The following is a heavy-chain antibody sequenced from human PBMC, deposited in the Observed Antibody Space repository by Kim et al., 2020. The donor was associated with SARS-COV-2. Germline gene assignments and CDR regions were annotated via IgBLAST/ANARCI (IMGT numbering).Heavy chain of an antibody. CDR2: IYYSGST. Sequence: SETLSLTCTVSGGSISSSSYYWGWIRQPPGKGLEWIGSIYYSGSTYYNPSLKSRVTISVDTSKNQFSLKLSSVTAADTAVYYCARHEAEQLVDYWGQGTLVTVSS. CDR1: GGSISSSSYY. V-gene: IGHV4-39*01. D-gene: IGHD6-13*01. CDR3: ARHEAEQLVDY. J-gene: IGHJ4*02.